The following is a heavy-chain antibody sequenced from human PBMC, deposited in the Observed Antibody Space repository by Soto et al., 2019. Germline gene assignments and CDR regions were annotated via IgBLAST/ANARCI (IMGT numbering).Heavy chain of an antibody. CDR1: GGTFISYA. D-gene: IGHD3-16*01. CDR3: ASLAHY. Sequence: QVQLVQSGAEVKKPGSSVKVSCKASGGTFISYAISWLRQAPGQGLAWMGGIIHIFGTANYAQKFQGRVTITADETACTPYMELRSLGADETAVYYWASLAHYWGQGTMVPVTS. CDR2: IIHIFGTA. J-gene: IGHJ4*02. V-gene: IGHV1-69*01.